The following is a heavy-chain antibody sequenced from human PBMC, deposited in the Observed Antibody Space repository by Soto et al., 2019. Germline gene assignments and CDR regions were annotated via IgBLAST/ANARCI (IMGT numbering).Heavy chain of an antibody. Sequence: PGRSLRLSCAVAGFTFSDHFMDWVRRAPGKGLEWVGRSRNKANSYTTEYAASVRGRFTVSRDDSQNSFYLQMKSLKTEDTAVYYCVRGKNSFDYWGLGTLVTVSS. CDR3: VRGKNSFDY. CDR1: GFTFSDHF. J-gene: IGHJ4*02. CDR2: SRNKANSYTT. V-gene: IGHV3-72*01.